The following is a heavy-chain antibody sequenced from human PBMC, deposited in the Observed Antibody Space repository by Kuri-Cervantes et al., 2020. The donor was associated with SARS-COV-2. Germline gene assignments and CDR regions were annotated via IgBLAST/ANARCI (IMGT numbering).Heavy chain of an antibody. CDR2: TRNKANSYTT. V-gene: IGHV3-72*01. J-gene: IGHJ4*02. D-gene: IGHD1-26*01. Sequence: LSLSCAASGFTFSDHYMDWVRQAPGKGLEWVGRTRNKANSYTTEYAASVKGRFTISRDDSKNSLYLQMNSLKTEDTAVYYCARNEWELFSGYYFDYWGQGTLVTVSS. CDR3: ARNEWELFSGYYFDY. CDR1: GFTFSDHY.